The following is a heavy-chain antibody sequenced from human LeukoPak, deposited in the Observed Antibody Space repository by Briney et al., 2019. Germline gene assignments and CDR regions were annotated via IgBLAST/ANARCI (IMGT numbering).Heavy chain of an antibody. CDR3: ARDQSGYDSPFDY. Sequence: WASVKVSCKASGYTFTSYGINWVRQAPGQGLEWMGWISAYDGNTDYAQKLQGRVTMTTDTSTSTVYMELSSLRSEDTAVYYCARDQSGYDSPFDYWGQGTLVTVSS. D-gene: IGHD5-12*01. J-gene: IGHJ4*02. CDR1: GYTFTSYG. CDR2: ISAYDGNT. V-gene: IGHV1-18*01.